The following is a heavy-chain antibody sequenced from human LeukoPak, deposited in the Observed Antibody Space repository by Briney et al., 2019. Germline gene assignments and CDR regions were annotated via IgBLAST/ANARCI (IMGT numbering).Heavy chain of an antibody. CDR2: ISYSGST. Sequence: PSETLSLTCTVSGGSLSSFYWSWIRQPPGKGLEWIGYISYSGSTNYNPSLRSRVTISGDTSKNQFSLMLSSVTAADTAVYYCAREVLAAAGTYDYWGQGTLVTVSS. J-gene: IGHJ4*02. CDR3: AREVLAAAGTYDY. CDR1: GGSLSSFY. D-gene: IGHD6-13*01. V-gene: IGHV4-59*01.